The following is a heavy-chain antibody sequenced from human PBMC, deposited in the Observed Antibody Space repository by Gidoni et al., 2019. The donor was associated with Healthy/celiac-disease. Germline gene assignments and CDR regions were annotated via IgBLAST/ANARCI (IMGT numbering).Heavy chain of an antibody. Sequence: QVQMQESGPRLVKTSGTLSLTCAVSGGSLSTSNWWSWVRPPPGKGLGWMGESYPSWSTNYNPSLKSRVTISVDKSKNQFSLKLSSVTAADTAVYYCARGLTTVTRGLYNWFDPWGQGTLVTVSS. CDR3: ARGLTTVTRGLYNWFDP. CDR1: GGSLSTSNW. D-gene: IGHD4-4*01. CDR2: SYPSWST. V-gene: IGHV4-4*02. J-gene: IGHJ5*02.